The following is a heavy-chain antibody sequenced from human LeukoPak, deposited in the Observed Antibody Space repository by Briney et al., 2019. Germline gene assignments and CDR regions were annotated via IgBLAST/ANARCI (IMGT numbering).Heavy chain of an antibody. CDR1: GFTFSSYG. Sequence: GGSLRLSCAVSGFTFSSYGMHWVRQAPGKGLEWVAVISNDGSNKYYADSVKGRFTISRDNSKSTLYLQMNSLRAEDTAVYYCAKEGLALHDYWGQGTLVTVSS. CDR2: ISNDGSNK. J-gene: IGHJ4*02. V-gene: IGHV3-30*18. CDR3: AKEGLALHDY. D-gene: IGHD3-16*01.